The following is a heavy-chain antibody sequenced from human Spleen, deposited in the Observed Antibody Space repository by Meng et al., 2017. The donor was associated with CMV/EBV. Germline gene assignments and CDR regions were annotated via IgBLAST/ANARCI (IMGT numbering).Heavy chain of an antibody. CDR3: ARDLLTGGLRHFDD. Sequence: VSGASISTTNWWSWVRQTPGKGLEWIGEIYHSGSTNYNPSLKSRVTMSVDKSKNQFSLKLTSVTAADTAVYFCARDLLTGGLRHFDDWGQGILVTVSS. CDR2: IYHSGST. D-gene: IGHD3-10*01. CDR1: GASISTTNW. J-gene: IGHJ4*02. V-gene: IGHV4-4*01.